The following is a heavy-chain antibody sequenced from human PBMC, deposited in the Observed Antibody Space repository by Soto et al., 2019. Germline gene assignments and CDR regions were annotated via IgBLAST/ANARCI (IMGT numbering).Heavy chain of an antibody. V-gene: IGHV1-18*01. J-gene: IGHJ6*03. CDR1: GYTFTSYG. Sequence: ASVKVSCKASGYTFTSYGISWVRQAPGQGLEWMGWISAYNGNTNYAQKLQGRVTMTTDTSTSTAYMELRSLRSDDTAVYYCARENYDILTGYYYYYMDVWGKGTTVTVS. CDR3: ARENYDILTGYYYYYMDV. D-gene: IGHD3-9*01. CDR2: ISAYNGNT.